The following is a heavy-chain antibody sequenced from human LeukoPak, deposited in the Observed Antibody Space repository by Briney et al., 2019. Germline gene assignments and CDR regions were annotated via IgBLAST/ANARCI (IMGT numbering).Heavy chain of an antibody. CDR2: ISYSGST. J-gene: IGHJ5*02. Sequence: SQTLSLTCTVPGGSVSSSSSYWGWIHQPPGKGLEWIGTISYSGSTYYNPSLKSRVTISVDTSKNQFSLKLSSVTAADTAVYYCARAVVVPAAMPNWFDPWGLGTLVTVSS. CDR3: ARAVVVPAAMPNWFDP. D-gene: IGHD2-2*01. V-gene: IGHV4-39*07. CDR1: GGSVSSSSSY.